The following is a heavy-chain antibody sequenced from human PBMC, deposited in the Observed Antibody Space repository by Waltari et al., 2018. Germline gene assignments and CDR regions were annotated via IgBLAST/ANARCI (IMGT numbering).Heavy chain of an antibody. Sequence: QLQLQESGPGLVKPSETLSITCSVSGDSIISTYYYWGWIRQPPGKGLDWIGSIYYSGDTFYSPSLSSRVTISVDTSKNQFSLKLTSVTAADTALYYCARVTSEFRSPYFYFDLWGRGTLVTVSA. CDR2: IYYSGDT. CDR3: ARVTSEFRSPYFYFDL. J-gene: IGHJ2*01. V-gene: IGHV4-39*07. CDR1: GDSIISTYYY.